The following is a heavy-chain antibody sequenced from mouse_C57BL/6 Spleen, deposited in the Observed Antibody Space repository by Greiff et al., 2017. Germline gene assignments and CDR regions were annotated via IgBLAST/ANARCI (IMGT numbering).Heavy chain of an antibody. J-gene: IGHJ4*01. D-gene: IGHD1-3*01. Sequence: QVQLQQSGAELVKPGASVKLSCKASGYTFTSYWMHWVKQRPGQGLEWIGMIHPNSGSTNYNEKFKSKATLTVDKSSSTAYMQLSSLTSEDSAVYYCARYKDYAMDYWGQGTSVTVSS. CDR2: IHPNSGST. CDR3: ARYKDYAMDY. CDR1: GYTFTSYW. V-gene: IGHV1-64*01.